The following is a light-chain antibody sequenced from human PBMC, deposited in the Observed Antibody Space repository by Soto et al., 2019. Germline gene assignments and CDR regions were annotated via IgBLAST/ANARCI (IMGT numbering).Light chain of an antibody. CDR2: AAS. Sequence: DIQLPQSPSSLSAPVGDRVTIPCRAGQTITTNLNWYQQNPGKAPNLLIYAASSLQSGVPSRFSGSGSGTDFTLTISSLQPEDFAAYYCQQSHGIPYTFGQGTKLEIK. CDR3: QQSHGIPYT. J-gene: IGKJ2*01. CDR1: QTITTN. V-gene: IGKV1-39*01.